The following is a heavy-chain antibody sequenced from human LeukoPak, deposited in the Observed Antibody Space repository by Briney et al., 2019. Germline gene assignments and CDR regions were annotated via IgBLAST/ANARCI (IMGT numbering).Heavy chain of an antibody. V-gene: IGHV4-39*01. Sequence: SETLSLTCTVSGGSISSSSYYWGWIRQPPGKGLEWIGSIYYSGSTYYNPSLKSRVTISVDTSKNQFSLKLSSVTAADTAVYYCARGHTHYDILTGYPFYFDYWGQGTLVTVSS. J-gene: IGHJ4*02. CDR2: IYYSGST. CDR3: ARGHTHYDILTGYPFYFDY. D-gene: IGHD3-9*01. CDR1: GGSISSSSYY.